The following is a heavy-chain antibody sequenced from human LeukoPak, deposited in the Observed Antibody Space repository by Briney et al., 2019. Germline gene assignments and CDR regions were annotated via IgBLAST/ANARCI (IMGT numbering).Heavy chain of an antibody. D-gene: IGHD6-6*01. J-gene: IGHJ3*02. CDR3: ASQYSSSSSAFDI. CDR2: IYPGDSDT. V-gene: IGHV5-51*01. CDR1: GYSFTSYW. Sequence: GESLKISCKGSGYSFTSYWIGWVRQMPGKGLEWMGIIYPGDSDTRYSPSFQGQVTISADKSISTAYLQWSSLEASDTAMYYCASQYSSSSSAFDIWGQGAMVTVSS.